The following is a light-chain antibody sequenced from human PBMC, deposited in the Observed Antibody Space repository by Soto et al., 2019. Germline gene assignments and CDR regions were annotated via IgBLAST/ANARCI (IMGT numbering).Light chain of an antibody. CDR2: RNS. V-gene: IGLV1-40*01. CDR3: QSHDSSLGGSALVV. J-gene: IGLJ2*01. CDR1: SSNIGAGYD. Sequence: QSVLTQPPSVSGAPGQRVTISCTGSSSNIGAGYDVHWYQQLPGTAPKVLIYRNSNRPSGVPDRFSGSKSGTSASLAITGLQAEDEADYYCQSHDSSLGGSALVVFGGGTKLTVL.